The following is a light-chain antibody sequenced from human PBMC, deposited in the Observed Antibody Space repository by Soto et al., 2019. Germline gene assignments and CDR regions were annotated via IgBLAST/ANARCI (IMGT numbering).Light chain of an antibody. J-gene: IGLJ1*01. CDR1: SSNIGAGYD. CDR2: GNI. CDR3: QSYDSTLSARYV. V-gene: IGLV1-40*01. Sequence: QSVLTQPASVSGAPGQRVTISCTGSSSNIGAGYDVHWYQQRPGTAPKLLIFGNINRPSGVPDRFSGSKSGTSASLAITGLQAEDEGDYCCQSYDSTLSARYVFGTGTKVTVL.